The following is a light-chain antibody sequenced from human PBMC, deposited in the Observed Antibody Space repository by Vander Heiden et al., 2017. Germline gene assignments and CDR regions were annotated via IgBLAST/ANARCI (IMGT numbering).Light chain of an antibody. Sequence: SALTQPPSASASPGQSVTISCTGTSSDVGGYNYVSWYQQHPGKAPKLMISEVSKRPSGVPDRFSGSKSGNAAFLTVSGLQAEDEAYYYCSSDAGGNSRVFGGGTKVTVL. CDR1: SSDVGGYNY. J-gene: IGLJ2*01. CDR2: EVS. V-gene: IGLV2-8*01. CDR3: SSDAGGNSRV.